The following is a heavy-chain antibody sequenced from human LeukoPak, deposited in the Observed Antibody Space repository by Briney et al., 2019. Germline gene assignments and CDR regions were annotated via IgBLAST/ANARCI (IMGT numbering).Heavy chain of an antibody. J-gene: IGHJ4*02. V-gene: IGHV4-4*07. D-gene: IGHD1-26*01. Sequence: PSETLSLTCTVSGGSISNYYWSWIRQPAGKGLEWIGRIFTSGSTNYNPSLDSRVTMSVDTSRSQFSLKLTSVTAADTAVYYCARIGGGYYEYYFDYWGQGSLVTVSS. CDR1: GGSISNYY. CDR3: ARIGGGYYEYYFDY. CDR2: IFTSGST.